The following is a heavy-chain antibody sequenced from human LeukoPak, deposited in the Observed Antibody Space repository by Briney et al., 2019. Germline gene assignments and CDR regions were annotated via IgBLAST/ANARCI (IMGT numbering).Heavy chain of an antibody. CDR1: GGSFSGYY. J-gene: IGHJ4*02. V-gene: IGHV4-34*01. CDR3: ARAPWDYGDYEGDY. CDR2: INHSGST. Sequence: ASETLSLTCAVYGGSFSGYYWSWIRQPPGKGLEWIGEINHSGSTNYNPSLKSRVTISVDTSKNQFSLKLSSVTAADTAVYYRARAPWDYGDYEGDYWGQGTLVTVSS. D-gene: IGHD4-17*01.